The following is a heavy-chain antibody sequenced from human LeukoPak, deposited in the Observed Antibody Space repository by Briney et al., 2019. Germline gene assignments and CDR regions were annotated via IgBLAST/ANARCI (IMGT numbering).Heavy chain of an antibody. CDR2: IRSKPHSYAI. CDR3: TRHGGRDYYDSTEDAFDI. CDR1: GFTFSGSA. D-gene: IGHD3-22*01. J-gene: IGHJ3*02. V-gene: IGHV3-73*01. Sequence: PGGSLRLSCAASGFTFSGSAMHWVRQAAGKGLEWVGRIRSKPHSYAIAYAASVKGRFTISRDDSKNMAYLQMNSLKTEDTAVYYCTRHGGRDYYDSTEDAFDIWGQGTMVTVSS.